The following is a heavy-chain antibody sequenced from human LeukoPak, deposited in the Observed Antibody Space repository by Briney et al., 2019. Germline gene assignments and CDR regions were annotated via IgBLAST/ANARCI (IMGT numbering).Heavy chain of an antibody. CDR3: ARDRRYYETNGSPLGWFDP. J-gene: IGHJ5*02. V-gene: IGHV4-59*11. CDR1: GDSINTHY. D-gene: IGHD3-22*01. Sequence: SETLSLTCTVSGDSINTHYWSWIRQPPGKGLEWIGYIYYSGSTNYNPSLKSRVSISVDTSKNQFSLQLTSVTAADTAVYYCARDRRYYETNGSPLGWFDPWGQGTLVTVS. CDR2: IYYSGST.